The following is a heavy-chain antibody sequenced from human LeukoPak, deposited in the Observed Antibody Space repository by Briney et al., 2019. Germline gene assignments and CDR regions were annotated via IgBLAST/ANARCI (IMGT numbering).Heavy chain of an antibody. J-gene: IGHJ6*03. V-gene: IGHV4-34*01. CDR3: ARNIAVAGRGDYMDV. D-gene: IGHD6-19*01. CDR1: GGSFSGYY. CDR2: INHSGST. Sequence: SETLSLTCAVYGGSFSGYYWSWIRQPPGKGLEWIGEINHSGSTNYNPSLRSRVTISVDTSKNQFSLKLSSVTAADTAVYYCARNIAVAGRGDYMDVWGKGTTVTISS.